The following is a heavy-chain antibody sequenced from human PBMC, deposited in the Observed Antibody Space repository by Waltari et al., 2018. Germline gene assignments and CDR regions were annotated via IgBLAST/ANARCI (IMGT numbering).Heavy chain of an antibody. CDR2: INSGATSI. Sequence: EVQRVESGGGLVKPGGSLSLLCAASGMTFGARTLNGVRQAPGKGLEWVSSINSGATSIDYADSMRGRFTSSKDNARNSLYLQMNSLRAEDTAVYYCAREFMGWRYPPYYFDYWGRGILVTVSS. CDR1: GMTFGART. CDR3: AREFMGWRYPPYYFDY. V-gene: IGHV3-21*02. J-gene: IGHJ4*02. D-gene: IGHD3-3*01.